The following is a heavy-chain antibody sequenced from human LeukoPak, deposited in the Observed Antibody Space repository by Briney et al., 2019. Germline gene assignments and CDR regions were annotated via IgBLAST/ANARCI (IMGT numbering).Heavy chain of an antibody. Sequence: TQSLTCTVSGGSISSGGYYWSWIRQHPGKGLEWIGYISYSGSTYYNPSLKSRVTISVDTSKNQFSLKLSSVTAADTAVYYCARDSVRDSIQWGQGTLVTVSS. V-gene: IGHV4-31*03. CDR2: ISYSGST. D-gene: IGHD2-2*02. CDR3: ARDSVRDSIQ. CDR1: GGSISSGGYY. J-gene: IGHJ4*02.